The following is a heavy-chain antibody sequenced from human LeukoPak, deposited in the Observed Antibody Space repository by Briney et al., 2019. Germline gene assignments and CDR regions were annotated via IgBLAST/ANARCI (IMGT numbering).Heavy chain of an antibody. CDR1: GGTFSSYA. Sequence: GASVKVSCKASGGTFSSYAISWVRQAPGQGLEWMGRIIPILGIANYAQKFQGRVTITADKSTSTAYMELSSLRSEDTAVYYCARDGVEMATIEDYYYYYGMDVWAKGPRSPSP. CDR3: ARDGVEMATIEDYYYYYGMDV. J-gene: IGHJ6*02. CDR2: IIPILGIA. D-gene: IGHD5-24*01. V-gene: IGHV1-69*04.